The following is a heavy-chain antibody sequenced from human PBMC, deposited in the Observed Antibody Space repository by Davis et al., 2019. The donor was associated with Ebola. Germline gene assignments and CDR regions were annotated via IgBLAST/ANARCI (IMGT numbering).Heavy chain of an antibody. D-gene: IGHD2-8*01. Sequence: GESLKISCAASGFTFSSFGIHWVRQAPGKGLEWVANIKQDGSEKYYVDSVKGRFTISRENAKNSLNLQMNSLRVEDTAVYYCVVRDERALGYWGQGTLVTVSS. CDR1: GFTFSSFG. CDR2: IKQDGSEK. CDR3: VVRDERALGY. J-gene: IGHJ4*02. V-gene: IGHV3-7*01.